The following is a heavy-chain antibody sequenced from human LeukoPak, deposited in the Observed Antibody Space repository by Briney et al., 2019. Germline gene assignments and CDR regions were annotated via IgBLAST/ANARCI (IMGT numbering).Heavy chain of an antibody. Sequence: GGSLRLSCAASGCTFSSYTMNWVRQAPGKGLEWVSSISSSSSHIYYADSVKGRFTISRDNDKNSLYLQMNRLRAEETAVSYCARVVPGTGFFYWGQGTLVTVSS. V-gene: IGHV3-21*01. J-gene: IGHJ4*02. CDR2: ISSSSSHI. CDR1: GCTFSSYT. CDR3: ARVVPGTGFFY. D-gene: IGHD2-8*02.